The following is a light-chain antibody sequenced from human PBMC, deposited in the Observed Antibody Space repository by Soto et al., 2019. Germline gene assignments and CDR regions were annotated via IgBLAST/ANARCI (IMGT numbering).Light chain of an antibody. CDR3: ALFMGSGIWV. CDR1: SGSVSTNYY. V-gene: IGLV8-61*01. J-gene: IGLJ3*02. Sequence: QTVVTQEPSLSVSPGGTVTLTCGLNSGSVSTNYYPSWYQQTPGQPPRTLIYSTYTRSSGVPDRFSGSILGNRAALTIAGAQGDDESDYYCALFMGSGIWVFGGGTKLTVL. CDR2: STY.